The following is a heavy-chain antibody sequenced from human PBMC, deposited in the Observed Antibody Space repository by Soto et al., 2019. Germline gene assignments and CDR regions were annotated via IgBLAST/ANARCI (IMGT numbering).Heavy chain of an antibody. Sequence: TSETLSLTCTVSGGSVSSGSYYWSWIRQPPWKGLEWIGYIYYSGSTNYNPSLKSRVTISVDTSKNQFSLKLSSVTAADTAVYYCARETYYYGSGSYRYNWFDPWGQGTLVTVSS. J-gene: IGHJ5*02. CDR2: IYYSGST. CDR3: ARETYYYGSGSYRYNWFDP. CDR1: GGSVSSGSYY. D-gene: IGHD3-10*01. V-gene: IGHV4-61*01.